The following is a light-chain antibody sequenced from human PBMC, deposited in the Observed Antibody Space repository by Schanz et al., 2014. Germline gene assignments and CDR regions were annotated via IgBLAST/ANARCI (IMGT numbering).Light chain of an antibody. V-gene: IGLV2-14*02. Sequence: QSALTQPASVSGSPGQSITISCTGTSSDVGSYNLVSWYQQHPGKAPKLMIYEGSKRPSGVSNRFSGSKSGNTASLTVSGLQAEDDADYYCSSYAGSRNLVFGGGTKLTVL. J-gene: IGLJ2*01. CDR3: SSYAGSRNLV. CDR2: EGS. CDR1: SSDVGSYNL.